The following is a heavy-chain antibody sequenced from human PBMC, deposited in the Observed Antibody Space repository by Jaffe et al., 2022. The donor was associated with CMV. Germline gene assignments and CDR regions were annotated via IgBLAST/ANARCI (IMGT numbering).Heavy chain of an antibody. CDR3: ARVEITMVRGPVGFDP. CDR1: GFTFSSYE. J-gene: IGHJ5*02. V-gene: IGHV3-48*03. CDR2: ISSSGSTI. Sequence: EVQLVESGGGLVQPGGSLRLSCAASGFTFSSYEMNWVRQAPGKGLEWVSYISSSGSTIYYADSVKGRFTISRDNAKNSLYLQMNSLRAEDTAVYYCARVEITMVRGPVGFDPWGQGTLVTVSS. D-gene: IGHD3-10*01.